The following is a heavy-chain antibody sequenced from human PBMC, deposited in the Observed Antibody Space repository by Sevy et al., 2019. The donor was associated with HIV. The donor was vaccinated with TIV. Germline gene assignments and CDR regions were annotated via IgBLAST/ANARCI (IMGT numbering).Heavy chain of an antibody. CDR1: GFTVNDKY. D-gene: IGHD6-19*01. CDR3: VSLFLSYRSGWSYFDY. CDR2: IFSSGST. V-gene: IGHV3-66*02. Sequence: GGSLRLPCAISGFTVNDKYIIWVRQAPGKGLEWVSVIFSSGSTYYADSAKGRFTISRDNSKNTVDLQMNSVRAEDTAVYYCVSLFLSYRSGWSYFDYWGQRTLVTVSS. J-gene: IGHJ4*02.